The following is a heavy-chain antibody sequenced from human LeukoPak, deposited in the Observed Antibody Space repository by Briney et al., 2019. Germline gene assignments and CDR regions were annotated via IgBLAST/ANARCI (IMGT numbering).Heavy chain of an antibody. J-gene: IGHJ4*02. V-gene: IGHV3-23*01. D-gene: IGHD3-3*01. CDR1: GFTFSSYA. CDR2: ISGSGGST. CDR3: AKDDAGGLRFLEWLLIT. Sequence: GGSLRLSCAASGFTFSSYAMSWVRQAPGKGLEWVSAISGSGGSTYCADSVKGRFTISRDNSKNTLYLQMNSLRAEDTAVYYCAKDDAGGLRFLEWLLITWGQGTLVTVSS.